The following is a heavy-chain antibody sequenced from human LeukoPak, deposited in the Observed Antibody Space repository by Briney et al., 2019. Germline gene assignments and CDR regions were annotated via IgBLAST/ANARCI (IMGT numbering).Heavy chain of an antibody. CDR1: GGSLINYY. Sequence: QSSETLSLTCTVSGGSLINYYWSWIRQPPGKGLEWIGNIYYSGTTNYNPSLKSRVTISVDTSKNQFSLKLSSVTAADTAVYYCARRLNGPPREYTNAFDIWGQGTMVTVSS. V-gene: IGHV4-59*08. D-gene: IGHD2-8*01. CDR3: ARRLNGPPREYTNAFDI. CDR2: IYYSGTT. J-gene: IGHJ3*02.